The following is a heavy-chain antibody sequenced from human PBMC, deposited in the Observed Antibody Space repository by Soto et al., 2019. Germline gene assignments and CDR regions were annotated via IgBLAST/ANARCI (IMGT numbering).Heavy chain of an antibody. CDR1: GLTINISP. CDR2: IGGAGGSASDT. V-gene: IGHV3-23*01. D-gene: IGHD3-16*01. Sequence: PGGSLRLSCAVSGLTINISPMSWVRQAPGKGLEWVSAIGGAGGSASDTFYADSVKGRFTISRDTSKNTLYLQMNHLRADDTAVYYCAKVNWGSSASSPDFWGQGTPVTVSA. CDR3: AKVNWGSSASSPDF. J-gene: IGHJ4*02.